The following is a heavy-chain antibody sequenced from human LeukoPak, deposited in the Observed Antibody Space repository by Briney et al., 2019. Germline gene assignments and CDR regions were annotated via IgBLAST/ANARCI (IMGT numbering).Heavy chain of an antibody. CDR2: IYYRGST. CDR3: ARAMRWTSGPVELGWFDR. CDR1: GDSFRDYY. D-gene: IGHD1-1*01. V-gene: IGHV4-59*01. J-gene: IGHJ5*02. Sequence: SETLSLACTFSGDSFRDYYWTWIRRPPGGTLEWIGHIYYRGSTKYNPSLKNRVSISLDTSKNQVSLTLTSVTAPDTAVYYCARAMRWTSGPVELGWFDRWGQGTQVIVSS.